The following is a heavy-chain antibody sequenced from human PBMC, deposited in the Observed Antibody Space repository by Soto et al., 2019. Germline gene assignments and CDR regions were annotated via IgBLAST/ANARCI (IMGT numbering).Heavy chain of an antibody. D-gene: IGHD1-26*01. CDR2: ISGDGNDK. V-gene: IGHV3-30*03. Sequence: QVQLVESGGGVVQPGRSLRLSCAASGFIFRNFGMHWVRRAPGKGLEWVATISGDGNDKYYPDSMKGRFTISRDNFNNTLYRQLNSLRPEDTAVYHCVQGASTAHQPLDSWGQGVLVTVSS. J-gene: IGHJ4*02. CDR3: VQGASTAHQPLDS. CDR1: GFIFRNFG.